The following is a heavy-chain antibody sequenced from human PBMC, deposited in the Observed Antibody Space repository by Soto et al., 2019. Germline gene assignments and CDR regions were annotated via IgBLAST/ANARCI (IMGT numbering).Heavy chain of an antibody. CDR2: IIPIFGTA. J-gene: IGHJ3*02. CDR3: ARIMHGVYNAFDI. CDR1: GGTFSSYA. Sequence: SVKVSCKASGGTFSSYAISWVRQAPGQGLEWMGGIIPIFGTANYAQKFQGRVTITADESTSTAYMELSSLRSEDTAVYYCARIMHGVYNAFDIWGQGTMVTVSS. V-gene: IGHV1-69*13. D-gene: IGHD2-8*01.